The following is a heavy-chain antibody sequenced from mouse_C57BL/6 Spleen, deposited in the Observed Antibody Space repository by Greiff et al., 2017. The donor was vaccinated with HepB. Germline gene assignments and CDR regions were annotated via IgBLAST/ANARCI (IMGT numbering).Heavy chain of an antibody. Sequence: VQLKQSGAELAKPGASVKLSCKASGYTFTSYWMHWVKQRPGQGLEWIGYINPSSGYTKYNQKFKDKATLTADKSSSTAYMQLSSLTYEDSAVYYCATIYYDYDVGFAYWGQGTLVTVSA. CDR1: GYTFTSYW. J-gene: IGHJ3*01. D-gene: IGHD2-4*01. CDR3: ATIYYDYDVGFAY. CDR2: INPSSGYT. V-gene: IGHV1-7*01.